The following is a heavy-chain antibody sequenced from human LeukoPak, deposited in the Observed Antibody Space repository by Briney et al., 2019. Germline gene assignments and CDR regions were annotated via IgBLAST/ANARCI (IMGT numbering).Heavy chain of an antibody. CDR2: IYYTGST. Sequence: PSETLSLTCTVSGGSISSSSYYWGWIRQPPGKGLEWIGSIYYTGSTYYNPSLKSRVTISVDTSKNQFSLKLSSVTAADTAVYYCARGVEMATILDYWGQGTLVTVSS. V-gene: IGHV4-39*07. CDR3: ARGVEMATILDY. D-gene: IGHD5-24*01. CDR1: GGSISSSSYY. J-gene: IGHJ4*02.